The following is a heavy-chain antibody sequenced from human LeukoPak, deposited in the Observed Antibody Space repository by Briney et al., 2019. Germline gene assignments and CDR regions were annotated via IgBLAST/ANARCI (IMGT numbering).Heavy chain of an antibody. CDR2: IYSGGNT. CDR1: GLTVSSNY. D-gene: IGHD6-19*01. J-gene: IGHJ4*02. CDR3: ARDAPYTSGWYGYFDC. Sequence: GGSLRLSCAASGLTVSSNYMSWVRQAPGKGPEWDSVIYSGGNTYYTDSVKGRFIISRDNSKNTLYLQMNRLRAEDTAVYYCARDAPYTSGWYGYFDCWGRGTLVTVSS. V-gene: IGHV3-66*01.